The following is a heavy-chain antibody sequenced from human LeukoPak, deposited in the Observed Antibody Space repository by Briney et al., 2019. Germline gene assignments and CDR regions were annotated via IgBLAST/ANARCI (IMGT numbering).Heavy chain of an antibody. V-gene: IGHV3-64D*09. CDR2: ISSNGRST. Sequence: GGSLRLSCSASGFTFSSYAMHWVRQAPGKGLEYVSAISSNGRSTYYADSVKGRFTISRDNSKNTLYLQMSSLRAEDTAVYYCVKDGTYYYDSSGYYSLPPVDYWGQGTLVTVSS. CDR3: VKDGTYYYDSSGYYSLPPVDY. D-gene: IGHD3-22*01. CDR1: GFTFSSYA. J-gene: IGHJ4*02.